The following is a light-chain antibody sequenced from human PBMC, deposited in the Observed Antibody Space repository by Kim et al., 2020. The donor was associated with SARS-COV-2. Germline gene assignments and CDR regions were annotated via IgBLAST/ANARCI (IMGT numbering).Light chain of an antibody. CDR2: DNN. CDR1: SSNIGNNY. CDR3: GTWDSSLSAGGV. J-gene: IGLJ3*02. Sequence: QKVTISCSGSSSNIGNNYVSWYQQLPGTAPKLLIYDNNKRPSGIPDRFSGSNSGTSATLGITGLQAGDEADYYCGTWDSSLSAGGVFGGGTKLTVL. V-gene: IGLV1-51*01.